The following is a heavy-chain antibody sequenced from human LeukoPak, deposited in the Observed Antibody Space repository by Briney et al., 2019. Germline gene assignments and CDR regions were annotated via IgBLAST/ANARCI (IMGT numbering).Heavy chain of an antibody. CDR2: INSDGSST. CDR1: GCTFIRYW. CDR3: ARVYYYDSSGYYQRNHAFDI. Sequence: GGSLPLTCAASGCTFIRYWRHWVRQAPGKGLVWVSRINSDGSSTNYADSVKGLITIFRDNTKNTLYLQMNSLRAEDTAVYYCARVYYYDSSGYYQRNHAFDIWGQGTMVTVSS. D-gene: IGHD3-22*01. V-gene: IGHV3-74*01. J-gene: IGHJ3*02.